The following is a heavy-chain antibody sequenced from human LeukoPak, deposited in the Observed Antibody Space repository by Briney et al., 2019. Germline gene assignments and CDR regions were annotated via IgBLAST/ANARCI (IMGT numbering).Heavy chain of an antibody. CDR3: ARHYPGYDIVVVPAAMAFDY. CDR2: IYYSGST. V-gene: IGHV4-39*01. D-gene: IGHD2-2*01. CDR1: GGSISSSSYY. Sequence: SETLSLTCTVSGGSISSSSYYWGWIRQPPGKGLEWIGSIYYSGSTYYNPSLKSRVTISVDTSKNQFSLKLSSMTAADTAVYYCARHYPGYDIVVVPAAMAFDYWGQGTLVTVSS. J-gene: IGHJ4*02.